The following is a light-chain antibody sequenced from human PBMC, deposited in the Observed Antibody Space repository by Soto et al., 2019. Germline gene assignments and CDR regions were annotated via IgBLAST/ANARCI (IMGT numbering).Light chain of an antibody. V-gene: IGKV3D-20*01. CDR3: HQYGSSPPWT. CDR1: QSVSSRY. J-gene: IGKJ1*01. CDR2: DAS. Sequence: EIVLTQSPATLSLSPGERGTLSCGASQSVSSRYLAWYQQKPGLAPRLLIYDASNRPSGIPDRFSGGGSRTDFTLTISRLEPEDFAVYYCHQYGSSPPWTFGQGTKVDIK.